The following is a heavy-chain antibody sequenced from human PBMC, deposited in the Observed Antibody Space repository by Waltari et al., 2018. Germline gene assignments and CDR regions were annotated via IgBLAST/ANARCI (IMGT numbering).Heavy chain of an antibody. J-gene: IGHJ3*02. V-gene: IGHV3-7*01. D-gene: IGHD3-9*01. CDR2: IKQDGSEK. CDR1: GFTFSSYW. CDR3: ASLGGAHYDILTGSDAFDI. Sequence: EVQLVESGGGLVQPGGSLRLSCAASGFTFSSYWMSWARQAPGKGLEWVANIKQDGSEKYYVDSVKGRFTISRDNAKNSLYLQMNSLRAEDTAVYYCASLGGAHYDILTGSDAFDIWGQGTMVTVSS.